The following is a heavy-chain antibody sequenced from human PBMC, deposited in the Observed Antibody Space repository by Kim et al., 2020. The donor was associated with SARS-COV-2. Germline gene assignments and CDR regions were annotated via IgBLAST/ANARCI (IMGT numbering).Heavy chain of an antibody. CDR2: IYYSGST. CDR1: GGSISSSSYY. Sequence: SETLSLTCTVSGGSISSSSYYWGWIRQPPGKGLEWIGSIYYSGSTYYNPSLKSRVTISVDTSKNQFSLKLSSVTAADTAVYYCARRGLPATERGYFDYWGQGTLVTVSS. V-gene: IGHV4-39*01. D-gene: IGHD1-1*01. J-gene: IGHJ4*02. CDR3: ARRGLPATERGYFDY.